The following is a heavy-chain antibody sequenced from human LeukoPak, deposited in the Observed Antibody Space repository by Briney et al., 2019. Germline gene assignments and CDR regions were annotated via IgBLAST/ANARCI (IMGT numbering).Heavy chain of an antibody. CDR2: MNPNSGNT. CDR3: TRGRSYDFWSGLVRYAFDI. V-gene: IGHV1-8*03. J-gene: IGHJ3*02. D-gene: IGHD3-3*01. Sequence: ASVKVSCKASGYTFTGYDMHWVRQAPGQGLEWMGWMNPNSGNTDYAQKFQGRVTITRNTSISTAYMELSRLRSEDTAVYYCTRGRSYDFWSGLVRYAFDIWGQGTMVTVSS. CDR1: GYTFTGYD.